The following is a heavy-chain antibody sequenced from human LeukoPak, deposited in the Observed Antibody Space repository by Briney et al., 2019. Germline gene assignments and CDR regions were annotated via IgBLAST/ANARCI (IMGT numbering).Heavy chain of an antibody. J-gene: IGHJ3*02. Sequence: GGSLRLSCAASGFTFSSYWMHWVRHVPGKGLLWVSRINSDGSSTSYADSVKGRFTISRDNAKNTLYLQMNSLIAEDTAVYYCASHYPGRPGPNDAFAIWGQGTMVTVSS. D-gene: IGHD1-26*01. CDR1: GFTFSSYW. CDR3: ASHYPGRPGPNDAFAI. CDR2: INSDGSST. V-gene: IGHV3-74*01.